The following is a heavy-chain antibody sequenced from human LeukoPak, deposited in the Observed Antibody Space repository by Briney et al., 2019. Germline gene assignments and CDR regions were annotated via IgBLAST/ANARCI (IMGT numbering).Heavy chain of an antibody. V-gene: IGHV1-18*01. D-gene: IGHD3-9*01. J-gene: IGHJ4*02. CDR3: AANGGDYDILTGLDY. CDR1: GYTFTNYG. CDR2: VSPSSGHT. Sequence: ASVKVSCKAFGYTFTNYGITWLRQAPGQGLEWMGWVSPSSGHTNYTQNLQDRVTMTTDTPTNTAYMELRSLRSDDTAVYYCAANGGDYDILTGLDYWGQGTLVTVSS.